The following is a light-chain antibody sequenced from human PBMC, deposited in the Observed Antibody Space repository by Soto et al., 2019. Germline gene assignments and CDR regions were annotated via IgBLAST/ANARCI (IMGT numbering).Light chain of an antibody. CDR1: QSISSY. Sequence: DIPMTQSPSSQSASVGDRVTITCRASQSISSYLNWYQQKPGKAPKLLIYAASSLQSGVPSRFSGSGTGTDFTLTISSLQPEDFATYYCQQSYSTPITFGQGTRLEIK. J-gene: IGKJ5*01. CDR3: QQSYSTPIT. V-gene: IGKV1-39*01. CDR2: AAS.